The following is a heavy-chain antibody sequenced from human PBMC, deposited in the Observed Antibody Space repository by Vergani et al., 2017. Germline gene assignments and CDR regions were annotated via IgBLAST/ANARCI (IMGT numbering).Heavy chain of an antibody. Sequence: QVQLQQWGAGLLKPSETLSLTCAVYGGSFSGYYWSWIRQPPGKGLEWSGEINHSGSTNYNPSLKSRVTISVDTSKNQFSLKLSSVTAADTAVYYCARGIRLRPGRGLFDPWGQGTLVTVSS. CDR1: GGSFSGYY. D-gene: IGHD3-10*01. CDR2: INHSGST. J-gene: IGHJ5*02. V-gene: IGHV4-34*01. CDR3: ARGIRLRPGRGLFDP.